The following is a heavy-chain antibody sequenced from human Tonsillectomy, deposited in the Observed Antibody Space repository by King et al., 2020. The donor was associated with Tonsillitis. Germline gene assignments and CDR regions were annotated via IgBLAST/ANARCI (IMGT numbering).Heavy chain of an antibody. CDR2: ISYDGRNK. CDR3: AYQALAKNYGYYFDY. Sequence: QVQLVESGGGVVQPGRSLRLSCAASRFTFSSYGMHWVRQAPGKGLEWVALISYDGRNKYYADSVKGRFTISRDNSKNTLYLLMNSLRAEDTAVYYCAYQALAKNYGYYFDYWGQGTLVTVSS. CDR1: RFTFSSYG. V-gene: IGHV3-30*03. D-gene: IGHD3-10*01. J-gene: IGHJ4*02.